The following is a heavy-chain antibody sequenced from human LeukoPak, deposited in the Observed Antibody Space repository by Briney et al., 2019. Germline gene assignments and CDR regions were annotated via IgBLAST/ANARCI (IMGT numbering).Heavy chain of an antibody. D-gene: IGHD3-10*01. V-gene: IGHV3-23*01. Sequence: GGSQSLSCAASGYLFCSYGISWLRDAPGKGLEWVSAFSGSGGSTYYADSVKGRFTISRDNSKNTLYLQMNSLRAEDTAVYYCAKARDYYGSGSYYDYWGQGTLVTVSS. CDR3: AKARDYYGSGSYYDY. CDR1: GYLFCSYG. CDR2: FSGSGGST. J-gene: IGHJ4*02.